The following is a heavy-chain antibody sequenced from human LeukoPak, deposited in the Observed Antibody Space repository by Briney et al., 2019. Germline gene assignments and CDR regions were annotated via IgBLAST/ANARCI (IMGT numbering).Heavy chain of an antibody. CDR2: IWYDGSNK. V-gene: IGHV3-33*01. CDR3: ARDLSVGSSSWSYYYYYGMDV. J-gene: IGHJ6*02. D-gene: IGHD6-13*01. CDR1: GFTFSSYG. Sequence: GRSLRLSCAASGFTFSSYGMHWVRQAPGKGLEWVAVIWYDGSNKYYADSVKGRFTISRDNSKNTLYLQMNSLRAEDTAVYYCARDLSVGSSSWSYYYYYGMDVWGQGTTVTVSS.